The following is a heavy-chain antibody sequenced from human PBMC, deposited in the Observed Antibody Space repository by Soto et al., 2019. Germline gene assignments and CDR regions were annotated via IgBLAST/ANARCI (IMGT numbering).Heavy chain of an antibody. Sequence: XGSLRLSCAASGFTFSSYEMNWVRQAPGKGLEWVSYISSSGSTIYYADSVKGRFTISRDNAKNSLYLQMNSLRAEDTAVYYCARDGSPSWYYYYYYGMDVWGQGTTVTVSS. CDR3: ARDGSPSWYYYYYYGMDV. J-gene: IGHJ6*02. D-gene: IGHD6-13*01. V-gene: IGHV3-48*03. CDR1: GFTFSSYE. CDR2: ISSSGSTI.